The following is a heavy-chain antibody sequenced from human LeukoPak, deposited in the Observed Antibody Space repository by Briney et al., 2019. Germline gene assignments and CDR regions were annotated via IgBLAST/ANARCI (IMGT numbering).Heavy chain of an antibody. CDR1: GFTFSSYW. D-gene: IGHD1-26*01. V-gene: IGHV3-7*01. CDR2: IKQDGSEK. J-gene: IGHJ5*02. Sequence: SGGSLRLSCAASGFTFSSYWMSWVRQAPGKGLEWVANIKQDGSEKYYVDSVKGRFTISRDNAKNSLYLQMNSLRAEDTAVYYCARDPGTYEWELLHSDNWFDPWGQGTLVTVSS. CDR3: ARDPGTYEWELLHSDNWFDP.